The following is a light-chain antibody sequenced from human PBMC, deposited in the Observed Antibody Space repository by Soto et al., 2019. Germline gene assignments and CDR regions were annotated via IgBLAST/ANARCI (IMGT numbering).Light chain of an antibody. CDR3: QQYNSYPWM. CDR1: QSISSW. Sequence: DIQMTQSPSTLSASVGDRVTITCRASQSISSWLAWYQQKPGKAPKLLIYDASSLESGVASRFSGSGSGTEFTLTISSLQPDDFATYYCQQYNSYPWMFGQGTKVEIK. V-gene: IGKV1-5*01. CDR2: DAS. J-gene: IGKJ1*01.